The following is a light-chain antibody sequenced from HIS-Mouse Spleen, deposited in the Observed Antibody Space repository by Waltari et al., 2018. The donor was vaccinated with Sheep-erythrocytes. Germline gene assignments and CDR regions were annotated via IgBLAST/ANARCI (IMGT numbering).Light chain of an antibody. Sequence: QSALTQPRSVSGSPGQSVTISCTGTSSDVGGYNYVSWYQQHPGKAPKLSIYDVSKRPSGVPGRFAGSKSGNTASLTISGLQAEDEADYYCCSYAGSYNHVFATGTKVTVL. CDR3: CSYAGSYNHV. J-gene: IGLJ1*01. V-gene: IGLV2-11*01. CDR2: DVS. CDR1: SSDVGGYNY.